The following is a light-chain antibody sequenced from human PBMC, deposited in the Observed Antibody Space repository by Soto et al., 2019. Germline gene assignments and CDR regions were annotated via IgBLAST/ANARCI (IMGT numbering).Light chain of an antibody. V-gene: IGKV3-20*01. CDR3: QQYGYSLPGT. CDR1: QSISSSY. J-gene: IGKJ2*01. CDR2: DAS. Sequence: EIVLTQSPGTLSLSPVERATLSCMASQSISSSYLAWYQHKPGQAPRLLIYDASSRATGIPDRFGGSGSGTDFTLTISRLEPEDFAVYYCQQYGYSLPGTFGQGTKVDIK.